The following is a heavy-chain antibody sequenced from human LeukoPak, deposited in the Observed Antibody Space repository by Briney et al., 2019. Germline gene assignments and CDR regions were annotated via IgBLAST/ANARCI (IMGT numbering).Heavy chain of an antibody. CDR1: GFTFSSYA. Sequence: GGSLRLSCAASGFTFSSYAMHWVRQAPGKGLEYVSAISSNGGSTYYADSVKGRFTISRDNSKNTLYLQMSSLRAEDTAVYYCARSRGAGPAAYFDYWGQGTLITVSS. J-gene: IGHJ4*02. CDR3: ARSRGAGPAAYFDY. D-gene: IGHD6-19*01. V-gene: IGHV3-64D*06. CDR2: ISSNGGST.